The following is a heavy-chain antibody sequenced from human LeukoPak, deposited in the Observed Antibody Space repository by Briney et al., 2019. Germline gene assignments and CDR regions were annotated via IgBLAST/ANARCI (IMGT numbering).Heavy chain of an antibody. V-gene: IGHV4-61*01. D-gene: IGHD2/OR15-2a*01. Sequence: SPSETLSLTCTVSGGSVSSGSYYWSWIRQPPGKGLEWIGYIYYSGSTNYNPSLKSRVTISVDTSKNQFSLKLSSVTAADTAVYYCAREVLGGHNNWFDPWGQGTLVTVSS. CDR1: GGSVSSGSYY. CDR3: AREVLGGHNNWFDP. J-gene: IGHJ5*02. CDR2: IYYSGST.